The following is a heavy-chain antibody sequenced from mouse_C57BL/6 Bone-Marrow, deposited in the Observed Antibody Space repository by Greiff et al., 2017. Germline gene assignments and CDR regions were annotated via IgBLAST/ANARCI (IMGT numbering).Heavy chain of an antibody. Sequence: EVQLQESGAELVRPGVSVKLSCTASGFNFKDDYMHWVKQRPEQGLEWIGWIDPVNGDTEYASTFQGQATITADTSSNTAYLQLSSLTSEDSAVYYCARHRRWYGVWGTGTTVTVSS. D-gene: IGHD2-1*01. CDR1: GFNFKDDY. CDR3: ARHRRWYGV. CDR2: IDPVNGDT. V-gene: IGHV14-4*01. J-gene: IGHJ1*03.